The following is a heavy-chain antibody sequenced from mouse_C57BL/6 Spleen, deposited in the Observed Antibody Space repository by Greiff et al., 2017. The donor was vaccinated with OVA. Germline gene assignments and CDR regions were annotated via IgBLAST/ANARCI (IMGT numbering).Heavy chain of an antibody. CDR3: AREGFHWYFDV. Sequence: EVKVVESGGGLVKPGGSLKLSCAASGFTFSSYAMSWVRQTPEKRLEWVATISDGGSYTYYPDNVKGRFTISRDNAKNNLYLQMSHLKSEDTAMYYCAREGFHWYFDVWGTGTTVTVSS. J-gene: IGHJ1*03. CDR1: GFTFSSYA. CDR2: ISDGGSYT. V-gene: IGHV5-4*01.